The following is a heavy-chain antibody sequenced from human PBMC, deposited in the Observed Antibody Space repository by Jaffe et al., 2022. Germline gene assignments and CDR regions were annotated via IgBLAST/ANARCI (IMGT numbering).Heavy chain of an antibody. CDR2: IRYDGSNE. CDR3: AKDVVVYYRDYYFDY. CDR1: GFIFSSYG. D-gene: IGHD2-8*02. Sequence: QVQLVESGGGVVQPGGSLRLSCAASGFIFSSYGMHWVRQAPGKGLEWVAFIRYDGSNEYYADSVKGRFTISRDNSKNTLYLQMNSLTTDDTAVYYCAKDVVVYYRDYYFDYWGQGTLVTVSS. J-gene: IGHJ4*02. V-gene: IGHV3-30*02.